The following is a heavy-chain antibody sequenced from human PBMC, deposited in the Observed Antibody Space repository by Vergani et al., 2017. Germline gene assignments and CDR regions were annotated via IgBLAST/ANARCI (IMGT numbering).Heavy chain of an antibody. V-gene: IGHV4-59*02. CDR1: GVSVTDYN. CDR2: LSTTGGA. Sequence: QAQLQESGPGPVKPSETLSLTCHVFGVSVTDYNCNWIRQAPGKGLEWIGSLSTTGGATHASHNPSLKSRVSISVDTSKIQFSLRLTSVTAADSAIYYCAGDTHSWQRADRWGQGLLVSVSS. J-gene: IGHJ5*02. CDR3: AGDTHSWQRADR. D-gene: IGHD6-13*01.